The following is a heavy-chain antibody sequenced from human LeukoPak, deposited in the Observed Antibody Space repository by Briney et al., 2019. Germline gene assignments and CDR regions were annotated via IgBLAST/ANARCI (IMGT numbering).Heavy chain of an antibody. D-gene: IGHD6-13*01. CDR2: INIANGKT. J-gene: IGHJ4*02. CDR3: ARGPRAAADDY. CDR1: GYTFTSYA. V-gene: IGHV1-3*04. Sequence: ASVKVSCKASGYTFTSYAIQWVRQAPGQGLEWMGWINIANGKTKYSQKFQGRVTITRDTSASTAYMELSSLTSEDTAVYYCARGPRAAADDYWGQGTLVTVSS.